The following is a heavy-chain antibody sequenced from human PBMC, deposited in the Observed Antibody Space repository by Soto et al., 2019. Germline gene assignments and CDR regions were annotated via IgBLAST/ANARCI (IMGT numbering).Heavy chain of an antibody. D-gene: IGHD3-10*01. CDR3: TSGLSGDY. Sequence: QAQLVQSGAEMKKPGSSVKVSCKASDYTFTNYGLSWVRQPPGQGLEWMGWIGTFNGDTKYAQNLQGRVTITADTSTSTAYMELRSLTSDDTAMYYCTSGLSGDYWGQGTLITVSS. V-gene: IGHV1-18*01. CDR1: DYTFTNYG. J-gene: IGHJ4*02. CDR2: IGTFNGDT.